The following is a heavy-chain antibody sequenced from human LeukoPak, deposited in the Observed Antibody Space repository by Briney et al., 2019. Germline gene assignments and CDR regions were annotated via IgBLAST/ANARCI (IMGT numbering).Heavy chain of an antibody. J-gene: IGHJ5*02. D-gene: IGHD5-18*01. V-gene: IGHV1-69*04. Sequence: SVKVSCKASGGTFSSYAISWVRQAPGQGLEWMGRIIPSLGIANYAQKFQGRVTITADKSTSTAYMEQSSLRSEDTAVYYCASRNTAMAYNWFDPWGQGTLVTVSS. CDR3: ASRNTAMAYNWFDP. CDR2: IIPSLGIA. CDR1: GGTFSSYA.